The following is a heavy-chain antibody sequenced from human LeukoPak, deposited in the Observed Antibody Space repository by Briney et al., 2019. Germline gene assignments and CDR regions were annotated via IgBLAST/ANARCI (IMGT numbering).Heavy chain of an antibody. CDR3: ARTYGSGNYFDY. Sequence: SETLSLTCTVSGGSISTYYWSWSRQPPGKGLEWIGYIYYNGCANYNPPLQSQVTISVDSSKNQFSLKLSSVTAADAAVYYCARTYGSGNYFDYWGPGTLVTVSS. J-gene: IGHJ4*02. V-gene: IGHV4-59*01. CDR1: GGSISTYY. D-gene: IGHD3-10*01. CDR2: IYYNGCA.